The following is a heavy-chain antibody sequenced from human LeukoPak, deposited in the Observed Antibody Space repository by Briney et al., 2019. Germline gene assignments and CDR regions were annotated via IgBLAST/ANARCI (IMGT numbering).Heavy chain of an antibody. CDR3: ARESYGSGSLGYYYYYYGMDV. CDR1: GGSISSSSYY. CDR2: IYYSGST. Sequence: SETLSLTCNVSGGSISSSSYYWAWIRQPPGKGLEWIGTIYYSGSTYYNPSLKSQFTISIDTSKKQFSLRLSSLTAADTAVYYWARESYGSGSLGYYYYYYGMDVWGQGTTVSVSS. J-gene: IGHJ6*02. D-gene: IGHD3-10*01. V-gene: IGHV4-39*01.